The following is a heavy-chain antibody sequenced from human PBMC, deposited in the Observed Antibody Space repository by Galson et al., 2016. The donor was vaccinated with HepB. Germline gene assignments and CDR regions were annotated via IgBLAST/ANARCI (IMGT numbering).Heavy chain of an antibody. CDR1: GDSIGSGSHY. CDR3: AFGGPVVSYYFDS. Sequence: ETLSLTCSVSGDSIGSGSHYWGRIRQSPGKGLEWIGSLHYRGRTYYNPSLKSRVTISRDTSKNQLSLNLTSVTAADAAVYFCAFGGPVVSYYFDSWGQGSLVTVSS. D-gene: IGHD3-16*01. V-gene: IGHV4-39*01. CDR2: LHYRGRT. J-gene: IGHJ4*01.